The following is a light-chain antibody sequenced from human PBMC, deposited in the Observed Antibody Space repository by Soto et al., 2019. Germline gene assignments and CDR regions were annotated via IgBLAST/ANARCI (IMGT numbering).Light chain of an antibody. J-gene: IGKJ1*01. CDR3: QQSYSNRT. Sequence: DIQMTQSPSSLSASVGDRVTITCRASQSIYKYSNWYQQKPGEAPKLLIYATSKLQSGVPSRFSGSGSGTDYVLTISSLQPEDFATYYCQQSYSNRTFGQGTKVDIK. V-gene: IGKV1-39*01. CDR1: QSIYKY. CDR2: ATS.